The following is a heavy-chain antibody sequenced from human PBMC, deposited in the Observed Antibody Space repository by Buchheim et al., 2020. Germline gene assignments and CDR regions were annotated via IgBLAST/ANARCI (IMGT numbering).Heavy chain of an antibody. V-gene: IGHV3-21*02. CDR2: ISSSSSYV. CDR1: DLTFSSKS. CDR3: ATDSSVSGSFYSTFWYFDL. Sequence: EGQLVESGGDLVNPGGSLRLSCAASDLTFSSKSFNWVRQAPGKSLEWVSSISSSSSYVYYADSVRGRFTISRDNAENSLYLQMNSLRAEDTAIYYCATDSSVSGSFYSTFWYFDLWGRGTL. D-gene: IGHD1-26*01. J-gene: IGHJ2*01.